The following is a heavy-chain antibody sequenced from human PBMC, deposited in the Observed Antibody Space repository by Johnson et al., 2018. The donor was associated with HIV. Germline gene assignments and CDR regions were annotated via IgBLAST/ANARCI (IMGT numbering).Heavy chain of an antibody. CDR1: GFTSGTYW. CDR3: AREGAAAGPTDAFDI. D-gene: IGHD6-13*01. Sequence: VQLVESGGDLVRPGGSLRLSCEAIGFTSGTYWMAWVRQAPGKGPEWVASIMGQGSEKFYLDSVKGRFTISRDIARNSIYLQMNGLRVDDTAVYYCAREGAAAGPTDAFDIWGQGTMVTVSS. V-gene: IGHV3-7*01. J-gene: IGHJ3*02. CDR2: IMGQGSEK.